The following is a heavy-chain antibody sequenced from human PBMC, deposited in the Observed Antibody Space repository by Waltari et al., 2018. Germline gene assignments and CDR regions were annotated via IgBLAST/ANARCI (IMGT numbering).Heavy chain of an antibody. J-gene: IGHJ4*02. CDR3: TRTGDGYYDSSGYFYYFDY. Sequence: EVQLVESGGGLVQPGRSLRLSCTTSGFTFGDYAMSWFRQAPGKGLEWVGFIRSKAYGGTTEYAASVKGRFTISRDDSKSIAYLQMNSLKTEDTAVYYCTRTGDGYYDSSGYFYYFDYWGQGTLVTVSS. CDR1: GFTFGDYA. V-gene: IGHV3-49*03. D-gene: IGHD3-22*01. CDR2: IRSKAYGGTT.